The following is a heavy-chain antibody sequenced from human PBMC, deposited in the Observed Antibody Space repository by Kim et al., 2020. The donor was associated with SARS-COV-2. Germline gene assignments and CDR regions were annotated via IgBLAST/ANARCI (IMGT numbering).Heavy chain of an antibody. Sequence: ASVKVSCKASGYTFTSYDINWVRQATGQGLEWMGWMNPNSGNTGYAQKFQGRVTMTRNTSISTAYMELSSLRSEDTAVYYCARGGVYSYGYYEAFDIWGQGTMVTVSS. V-gene: IGHV1-8*01. CDR2: MNPNSGNT. J-gene: IGHJ3*02. CDR1: GYTFTSYD. CDR3: ARGGVYSYGYYEAFDI. D-gene: IGHD5-18*01.